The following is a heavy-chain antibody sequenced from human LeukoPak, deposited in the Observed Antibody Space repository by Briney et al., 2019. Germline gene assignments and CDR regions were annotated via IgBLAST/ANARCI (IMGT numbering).Heavy chain of an antibody. CDR2: ISAYNGNT. Sequence: ASVKVSCKASGYTFTSYGIRWVRQAPGQGLERMGWISAYNGNTNYAQKLQGRVTMTTDTSTSTAYMELRSLRSDDTAVYYCAIDSSGYYYVRSDFDYWGQGTLVTVSS. CDR3: AIDSSGYYYVRSDFDY. CDR1: GYTFTSYG. V-gene: IGHV1-18*01. J-gene: IGHJ4*02. D-gene: IGHD3-22*01.